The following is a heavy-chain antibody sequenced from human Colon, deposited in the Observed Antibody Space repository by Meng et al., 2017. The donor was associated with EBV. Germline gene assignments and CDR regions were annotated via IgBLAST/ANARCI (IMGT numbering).Heavy chain of an antibody. D-gene: IGHD5-18*01. Sequence: QVQRQESGPGLVKPSETLSLTCAVSGGSISSVYWWTWVRQSPGKGLEWIGEIYHSGSTNYNPSLKSRVTMSVDKSKNQFSLKLTSVAAADTAVYYCARGGYYSFDYWGQRTLVTVSS. J-gene: IGHJ4*02. CDR1: GGSISSVYW. CDR2: IYHSGST. CDR3: ARGGYYSFDY. V-gene: IGHV4-4*02.